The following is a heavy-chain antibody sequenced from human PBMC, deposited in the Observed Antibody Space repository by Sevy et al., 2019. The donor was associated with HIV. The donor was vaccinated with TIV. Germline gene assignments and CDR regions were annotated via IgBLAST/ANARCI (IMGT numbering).Heavy chain of an antibody. CDR1: GFSISNNY. V-gene: IGHV3-53*01. CDR2: MYSGGSP. J-gene: IGHJ5*02. Sequence: GGSLRLSCAASGFSISNNYTAWVRQAPGKGLEWVSVMYSGGSPYYAESVKGRFALSRDMSKNTVYLQMNSLRAEDTAVYYCARGYCGGGSCTAFDPWGQGTLVTVSS. D-gene: IGHD2-15*01. CDR3: ARGYCGGGSCTAFDP.